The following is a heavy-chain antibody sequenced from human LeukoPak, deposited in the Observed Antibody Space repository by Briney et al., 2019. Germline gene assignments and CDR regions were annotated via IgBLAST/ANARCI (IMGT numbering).Heavy chain of an antibody. J-gene: IGHJ4*02. V-gene: IGHV5-51*01. CDR1: GYSFTRYW. D-gene: IGHD2-21*02. CDR3: ARGYCGGDCYFVEYFDY. CDR2: IYPGDSET. Sequence: GESLKISCKGSGYSFTRYWIGWVRQMPGQGLEWMGIIYPGDSETRYSPSFQGQVTLSADKSISTAYLQWSSLKASDTAMYYCARGYCGGDCYFVEYFDYWGQGTLVTVSS.